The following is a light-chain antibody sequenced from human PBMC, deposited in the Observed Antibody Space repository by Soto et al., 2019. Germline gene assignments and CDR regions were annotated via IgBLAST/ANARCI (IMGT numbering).Light chain of an antibody. CDR2: RNN. Sequence: QSVLTQPPSASGTPGQRVTISCSGSCSNIGSNYVFWYQQLPGTAPKLLIYRNNQRPSGVPDRFSGSKSGTSASLAISGLRSEDEADYSCAAWDDSLSGVGFGGGTKLTVL. CDR3: AAWDDSLSGVG. CDR1: CSNIGSNY. V-gene: IGLV1-47*01. J-gene: IGLJ2*01.